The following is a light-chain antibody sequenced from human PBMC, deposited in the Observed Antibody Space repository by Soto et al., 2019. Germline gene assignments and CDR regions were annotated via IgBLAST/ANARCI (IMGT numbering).Light chain of an antibody. CDR1: SSDVGGYDY. CDR2: DVT. V-gene: IGLV2-14*01. CDR3: SSYAGSRTLV. Sequence: QSALTQPASVSGSPGQSVTISCTGTSSDVGGYDYVSWYQQHPGKAPKLMIYDVTNRPSGFSNRFSGSKSGNTASLTISGLQAEDEAEYYCSSYAGSRTLVFGGGTKLTVL. J-gene: IGLJ2*01.